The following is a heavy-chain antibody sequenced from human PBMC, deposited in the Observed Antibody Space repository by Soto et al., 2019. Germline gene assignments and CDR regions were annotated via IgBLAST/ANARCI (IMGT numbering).Heavy chain of an antibody. Sequence: HPGGSLRLSCAASGFTSSRDSMNWVRQAPGKGLEWVSYISSGSSTIYYADSVKGRFTISRDNAKNSLYLQMDSLRAEDTAVYYATRSAYMDVWGTGTTVTVSS. CDR3: TRSAYMDV. J-gene: IGHJ6*03. CDR1: GFTSSRDS. D-gene: IGHD2-2*01. V-gene: IGHV3-48*01. CDR2: ISSGSSTI.